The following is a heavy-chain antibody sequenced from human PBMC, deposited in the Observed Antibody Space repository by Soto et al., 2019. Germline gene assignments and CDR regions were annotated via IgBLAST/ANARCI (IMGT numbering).Heavy chain of an antibody. CDR1: GFTVSSNY. J-gene: IGHJ6*02. CDR2: IYSGGST. CDR3: ARDLSSSWYGYYYYGMDV. Sequence: PGGSLRLSCAASGFTVSSNYMSWVRQAPGKGLEWVSVIYSGGSTYYADSVKGRFTISRDNSKNTLYLQMNSLRAEDTAVYYCARDLSSSWYGYYYYGMDVWGQGTTVTVS. V-gene: IGHV3-53*01. D-gene: IGHD6-13*01.